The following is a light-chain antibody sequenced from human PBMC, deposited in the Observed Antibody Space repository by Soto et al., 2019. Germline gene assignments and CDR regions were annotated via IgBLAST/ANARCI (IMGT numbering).Light chain of an antibody. J-gene: IGKJ3*01. CDR1: QSISTY. V-gene: IGKV1-39*01. Sequence: DIQMNQSPSSLSASVGDRVTITCRTSQSISTYLNWYQQKPGKAPKLLIYAASNLQSGIASRFSGSGSGTDFTLSISSLQPEYLATYDCHQSYRTLPFTCGPGTKVDIK. CDR3: HQSYRTLPFT. CDR2: AAS.